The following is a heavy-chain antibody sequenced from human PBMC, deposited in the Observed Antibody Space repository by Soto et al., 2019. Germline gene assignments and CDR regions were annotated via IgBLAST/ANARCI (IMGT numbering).Heavy chain of an antibody. D-gene: IGHD3-10*01. CDR3: AKETATMVRGGYDY. CDR1: GFTFSSYG. J-gene: IGHJ4*02. Sequence: QVQLVESGGGVVQPGRPLRLSCAASGFTFSSYGMHWVRQAPGKGLEWVAVISYDGSNKYYADSVKGRFTISRDNSKNTLYLQMNSLRAEDTAVYYCAKETATMVRGGYDYWGQGTLVTVSS. V-gene: IGHV3-30*18. CDR2: ISYDGSNK.